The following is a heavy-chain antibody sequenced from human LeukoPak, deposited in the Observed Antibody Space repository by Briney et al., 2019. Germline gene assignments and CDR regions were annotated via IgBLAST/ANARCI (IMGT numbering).Heavy chain of an antibody. Sequence: SQTLSLTCAISGDSVSSNSATWNWIRQSPSRGLEWLGRTYYRSKWFYDYAVSVKSRITINPDTSKNQFSLLLNSVTPEDTAVYYCTRDSGLGNDAFDVWGQGTMVTVSS. D-gene: IGHD3-10*01. CDR3: TRDSGLGNDAFDV. CDR2: TYYRSKWFY. V-gene: IGHV6-1*01. J-gene: IGHJ3*01. CDR1: GDSVSSNSAT.